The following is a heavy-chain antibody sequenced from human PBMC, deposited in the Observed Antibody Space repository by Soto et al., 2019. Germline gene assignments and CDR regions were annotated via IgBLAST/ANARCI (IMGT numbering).Heavy chain of an antibody. D-gene: IGHD6-13*01. CDR3: ARTGSSSWFWFDP. V-gene: IGHV1-3*01. CDR1: VYTFTSYA. CDR2: INAGNGNT. Sequence: ASVKVSCKDSVYTFTSYAIHWVRQAPGQRLEWMGWINAGNGNTKYSQKFQGRVTITRDTSASTAYMELSSLRSEDTAVYYCARTGSSSWFWFDPWGQGTLVTVSS. J-gene: IGHJ5*02.